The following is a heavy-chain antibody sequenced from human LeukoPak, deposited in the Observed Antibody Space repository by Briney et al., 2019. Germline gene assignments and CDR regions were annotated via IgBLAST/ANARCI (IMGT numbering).Heavy chain of an antibody. Sequence: NPSETLSLTCTVSGGSISSSSYYWGWIRQPPGKGLEWIGSIYYSGSTYYNPSLKSRVTISADTSKNQFSLKLSSVTAADTAVYYCASIPQLWNLPHYWGQGTLVTVSS. CDR2: IYYSGST. D-gene: IGHD5-18*01. CDR3: ASIPQLWNLPHY. V-gene: IGHV4-39*01. J-gene: IGHJ4*02. CDR1: GGSISSSSYY.